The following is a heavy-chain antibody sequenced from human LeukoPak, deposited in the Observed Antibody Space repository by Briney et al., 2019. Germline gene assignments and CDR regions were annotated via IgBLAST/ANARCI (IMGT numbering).Heavy chain of an antibody. CDR3: ASNYYGSGSLDY. CDR2: IYYSGST. Sequence: SETLSLTCSVSGGSISSSSYYWSWIRQPPGKGLEWIGYIYYSGSTNYNPSLKSRVTISVDTSKNQFSLKLSSVTAADTAVYYCASNYYGSGSLDYWGQGNLVTVSS. V-gene: IGHV4-61*05. CDR1: GGSISSSSYY. J-gene: IGHJ4*02. D-gene: IGHD3-10*01.